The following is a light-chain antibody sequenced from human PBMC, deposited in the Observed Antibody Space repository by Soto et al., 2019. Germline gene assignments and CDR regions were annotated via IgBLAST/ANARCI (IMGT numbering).Light chain of an antibody. Sequence: QSVLTQPPSASGTPGQRVTISCSGRRSNIGTNYVYWYQQFPGTAPKLLIYSNSHRPSGVHDRFSGSKSGTSASLAISGLRSDDEADYYCAAWDDSLSGPVIGGGTKVTVL. CDR2: SNS. J-gene: IGLJ2*01. V-gene: IGLV1-47*02. CDR1: RSNIGTNY. CDR3: AAWDDSLSGPV.